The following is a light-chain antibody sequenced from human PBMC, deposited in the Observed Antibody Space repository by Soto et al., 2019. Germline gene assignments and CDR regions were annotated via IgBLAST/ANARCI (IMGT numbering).Light chain of an antibody. V-gene: IGLV4-69*01. Sequence: QLVLTQSPSASASLGASVNLTCTLSSGHSSYAIAWHQQQPEKGPRYLMYLNSDGSHSKGDGIPDRFSASSSGAERYLTISSLQSEDEADYYCQTWGTGSWVFGGGTKLTVL. CDR2: LNSDGSH. CDR1: SGHSSYA. CDR3: QTWGTGSWV. J-gene: IGLJ3*02.